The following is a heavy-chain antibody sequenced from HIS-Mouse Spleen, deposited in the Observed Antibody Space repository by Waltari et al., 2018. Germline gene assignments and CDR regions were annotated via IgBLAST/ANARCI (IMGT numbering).Heavy chain of an antibody. CDR1: GFTFSIDA. Sequence: EVQLLESGGGLVQPGGSLRLSCAASGFTFSIDARGWVLQAPGKGLEWVSAISGSGGSTYYADSVKGRFTISRDNSKNTLYLQMNSLRAEDTAVYYCAKDDTAMVTASFDYWGQGTLVTVSS. V-gene: IGHV3-23*01. D-gene: IGHD5-18*01. CDR3: AKDDTAMVTASFDY. J-gene: IGHJ4*02. CDR2: ISGSGGST.